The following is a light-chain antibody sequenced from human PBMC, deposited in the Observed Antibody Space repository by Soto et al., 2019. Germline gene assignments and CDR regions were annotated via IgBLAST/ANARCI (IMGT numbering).Light chain of an antibody. CDR3: AAWDDRLSYV. J-gene: IGLJ1*01. Sequence: QSVLTQPPSASGTPGQRVTISCSGSSSNIGSNTVTGYQQLPGTAPKLLIYRNNQRPSGVPDRFSGSKSGTSASLASSGLQSEDEADYYCAAWDDRLSYVFGSATKLTVL. CDR1: SSNIGSNT. CDR2: RNN. V-gene: IGLV1-44*01.